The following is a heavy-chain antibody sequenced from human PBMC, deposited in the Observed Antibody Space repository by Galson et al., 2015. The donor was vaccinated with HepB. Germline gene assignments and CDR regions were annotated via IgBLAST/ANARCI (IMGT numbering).Heavy chain of an antibody. CDR1: GFTFSTYS. D-gene: IGHD4-17*01. CDR3: ARDTTWEGGDHSWYYYYGMDV. Sequence: SLRLSCAASGFTFSTYSMNWVRQAPGKGLEWVSYISSSSNTIYYADSVKGRFTISRDNAKNALYLHVNSLRDEDTAVYYCARDTTWEGGDHSWYYYYGMDVWGQGTTVTVYS. CDR2: ISSSSNTI. V-gene: IGHV3-48*02. J-gene: IGHJ6*02.